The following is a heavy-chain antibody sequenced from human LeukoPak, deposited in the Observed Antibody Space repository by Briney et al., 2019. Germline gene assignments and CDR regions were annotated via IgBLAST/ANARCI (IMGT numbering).Heavy chain of an antibody. J-gene: IGHJ4*02. V-gene: IGHV4-38-2*01. D-gene: IGHD3-22*01. CDR3: ARAHYYDSSGYYRAFDY. CDR1: GYSISSGYY. Sequence: SETLSLTCAVSGYSISSGYYWGWIRQLPGKGLEWIGSIYHSGSTYYNPSLKSRVTISVDTSKNQFSLKLSSVTAADTAVYYCARAHYYDSSGYYRAFDYWGQGTLVTVSS. CDR2: IYHSGST.